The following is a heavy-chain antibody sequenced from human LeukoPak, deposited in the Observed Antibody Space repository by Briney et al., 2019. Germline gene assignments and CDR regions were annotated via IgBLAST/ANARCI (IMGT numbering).Heavy chain of an antibody. J-gene: IGHJ5*02. Sequence: SETLSLTCTVSGGSISSYYWSWLRQPPGKGLEWIGYIYYSGSTNYNPSLKSRVTISVDTSTNQFSLKLSSVTAAGTAVYYCARGPYCSSTSCPGDWFDPWGQGTLVTVSS. CDR2: IYYSGST. D-gene: IGHD2-2*01. V-gene: IGHV4-59*01. CDR1: GGSISSYY. CDR3: ARGPYCSSTSCPGDWFDP.